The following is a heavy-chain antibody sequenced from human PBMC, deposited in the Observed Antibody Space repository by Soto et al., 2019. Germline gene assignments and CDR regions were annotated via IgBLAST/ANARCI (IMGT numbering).Heavy chain of an antibody. V-gene: IGHV3-23*01. CDR1: GFIFSNSA. CDR2: VSRNGGST. J-gene: IGHJ4*02. Sequence: EVQLLESGGGLVQPGGSLRLSCAASGFIFSNSAMSWVRQAPGKGLEWVSAVSRNGGSTYYADSVKGRFTISRDNSKNTLYLQMNSLRAEDTAEYYCAKHDYGDDDFDYWGQGTLVTVSS. D-gene: IGHD4-17*01. CDR3: AKHDYGDDDFDY.